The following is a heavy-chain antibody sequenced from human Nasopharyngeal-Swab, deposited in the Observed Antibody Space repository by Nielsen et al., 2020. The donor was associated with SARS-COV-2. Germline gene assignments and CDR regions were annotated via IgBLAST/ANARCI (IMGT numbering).Heavy chain of an antibody. CDR2: ISSSGSTI. CDR1: GFTFSDYY. Sequence: GESLKISWAASGFTFSDYYMSWICQAPGKGLEWVSYISSSGSTIYYADSVKGRFTISRDNAKNSLYLQMNSLRAEDTAVYYCARESHYDFWSGYYPSKYYYYYMDVWGKGTTVTVSS. D-gene: IGHD3-3*01. V-gene: IGHV3-11*04. CDR3: ARESHYDFWSGYYPSKYYYYYMDV. J-gene: IGHJ6*03.